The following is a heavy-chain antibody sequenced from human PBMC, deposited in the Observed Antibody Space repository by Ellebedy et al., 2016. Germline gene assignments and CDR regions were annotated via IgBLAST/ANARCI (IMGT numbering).Heavy chain of an antibody. D-gene: IGHD3-3*01. CDR2: IWYDESNK. CDR1: GFTFSSYG. Sequence: GGSLRLSCAASGFTFSSYGMHWVRQAPGKGLEWVAVIWYDESNKYYADSVKGRFTISRDNSKNTLYLQMNSLRAEDTAVYYCARGAPGVVRIGNGMDVWGQGTTVTVSS. CDR3: ARGAPGVVRIGNGMDV. J-gene: IGHJ6*02. V-gene: IGHV3-33*01.